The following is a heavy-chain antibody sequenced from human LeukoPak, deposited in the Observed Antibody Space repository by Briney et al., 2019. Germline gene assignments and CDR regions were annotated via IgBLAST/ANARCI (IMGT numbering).Heavy chain of an antibody. CDR1: GGSFSGYY. J-gene: IGHJ4*02. V-gene: IGHV4-34*01. CDR3: ARGGYGSGSPQLAYYFDY. Sequence: SETLSLTCAVYGGSFSGYYWSWIRQPPGKGLDWTGEINHSGSTNYNPSLKSRVTISVDTSKNQFSLKLSSVTAADTAVYYCARGGYGSGSPQLAYYFDYWGQGTLVTVSS. CDR2: INHSGST. D-gene: IGHD3-10*01.